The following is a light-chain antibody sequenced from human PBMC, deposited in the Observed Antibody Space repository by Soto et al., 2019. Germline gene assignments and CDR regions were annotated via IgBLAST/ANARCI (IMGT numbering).Light chain of an antibody. CDR3: QQYGSSPIT. V-gene: IGKV3-20*01. Sequence: DIVMTQSPATLSVSPGERATLSCRASQSVSSYLAWYQQKPGQAPRLLIYGASSRATGIPDRFSGSGSGTDFTLTISRLEPEDFAVYYCQQYGSSPITFGGGTKVDIK. J-gene: IGKJ4*01. CDR2: GAS. CDR1: QSVSSY.